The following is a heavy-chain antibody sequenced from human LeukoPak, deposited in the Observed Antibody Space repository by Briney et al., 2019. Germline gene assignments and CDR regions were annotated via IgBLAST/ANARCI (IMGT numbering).Heavy chain of an antibody. CDR2: IYYSGST. D-gene: IGHD1-20*01. CDR3: ARAPVDNWNDYAFDI. V-gene: IGHV4-39*07. Sequence: SETLSLTCTVSGGSISSSSYYWGWIRQPPGKGLEWIGSIYYSGSTYYSPSLMSRVTISVDTSKNQFSLNLSSVTAADTAVYYCARAPVDNWNDYAFDIWGQGTMVTVSS. CDR1: GGSISSSSYY. J-gene: IGHJ3*02.